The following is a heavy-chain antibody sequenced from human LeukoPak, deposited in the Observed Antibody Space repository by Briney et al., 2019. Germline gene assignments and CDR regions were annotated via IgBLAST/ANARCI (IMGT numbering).Heavy chain of an antibody. Sequence: PGGSLRLSCAASGFTFSSYAMHWVRQAPGKGLEWVAVISYDGSNKYYADSVKGRFTISRDNSKNTLYLQMNSLRAEDTAVYYCAAATVPTRYWGQGTLVTVSS. J-gene: IGHJ4*02. CDR1: GFTFSSYA. CDR2: ISYDGSNK. D-gene: IGHD4-17*01. CDR3: AAATVPTRY. V-gene: IGHV3-30*04.